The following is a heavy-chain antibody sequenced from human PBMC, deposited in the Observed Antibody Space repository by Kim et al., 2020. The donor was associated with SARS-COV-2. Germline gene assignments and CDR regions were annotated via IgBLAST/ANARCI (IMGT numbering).Heavy chain of an antibody. Sequence: SETLSLTCAVYGGSFSGYYWSWIRQPPGKGLEWIGEINHSGSTNYNPSLKSRVTISVDTSKNQFSLKLSSVTAADTAVYYCARTHCSSTSCSPLPAHYYYYYGMDVWGQGTTVTVSS. CDR3: ARTHCSSTSCSPLPAHYYYYYGMDV. V-gene: IGHV4-34*01. CDR2: INHSGST. D-gene: IGHD2-2*01. J-gene: IGHJ6*02. CDR1: GGSFSGYY.